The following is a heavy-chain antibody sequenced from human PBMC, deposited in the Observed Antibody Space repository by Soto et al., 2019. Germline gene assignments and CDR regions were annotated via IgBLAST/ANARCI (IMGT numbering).Heavy chain of an antibody. CDR2: INPNSGGT. CDR3: ARDGNYGALINYYYGMDV. D-gene: IGHD4-17*01. CDR1: GYTFTGYY. V-gene: IGHV1-2*02. J-gene: IGHJ6*02. Sequence: ASVMVSCKDSGYTFTGYYIHWVRQAPVQGLEWMGWINPNSGGTNYAQKFQGRVTMTRDTSISTSYMELSRLRSDDTAVYYCARDGNYGALINYYYGMDVWGQGTTVTVSS.